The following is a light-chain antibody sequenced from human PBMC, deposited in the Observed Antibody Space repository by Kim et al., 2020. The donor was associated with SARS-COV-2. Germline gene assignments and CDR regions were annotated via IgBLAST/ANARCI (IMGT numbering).Light chain of an antibody. V-gene: IGLV3-1*01. CDR2: QDN. CDR1: KLGDKY. CDR3: QAWDSSTHNYV. Sequence: SYELTQPPSVSVSPGQTVSITCSGYKLGDKYVSWYQQKPGQSPVVVISQDNQRPSGIPERFSGSNSGNTATLTISGTQAMDEADYYCQAWDSSTHNYVFGAGTKVTVL. J-gene: IGLJ1*01.